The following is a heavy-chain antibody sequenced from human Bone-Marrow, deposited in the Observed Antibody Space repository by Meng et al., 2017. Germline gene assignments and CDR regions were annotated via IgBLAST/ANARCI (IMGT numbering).Heavy chain of an antibody. D-gene: IGHD4-23*01. CDR1: GFTFDDYG. V-gene: IGHV3-20*04. CDR2: INWNGGSK. Sequence: GESLKISCASSGFTFDDYGMSWVRQAPGKGLEWVSGINWNGGSKGYADSVKGRFTISRDNAKNSRYLQMNSLRAEDTALYYCARGRTVVTPSFDYWGQGTLVTVSS. J-gene: IGHJ4*02. CDR3: ARGRTVVTPSFDY.